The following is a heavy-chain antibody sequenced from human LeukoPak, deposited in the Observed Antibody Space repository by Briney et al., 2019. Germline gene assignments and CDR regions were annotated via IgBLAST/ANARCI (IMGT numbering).Heavy chain of an antibody. D-gene: IGHD3-22*01. V-gene: IGHV4-59*01. Sequence: SETLSLTCTVSGGSINSYYWSWIRQPPGKGLEWIGYIYYSGSTNYNPSLKSRVTISVDTSKNQFSLKLSSVTAADTAVYYCAREIHDSSGYYYAKDAFDIWGQGTMVTVSS. CDR2: IYYSGST. J-gene: IGHJ3*02. CDR1: GGSINSYY. CDR3: AREIHDSSGYYYAKDAFDI.